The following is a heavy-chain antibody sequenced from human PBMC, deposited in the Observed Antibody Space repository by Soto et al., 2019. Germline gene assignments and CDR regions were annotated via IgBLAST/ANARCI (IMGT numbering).Heavy chain of an antibody. CDR2: IDPDDGET. V-gene: IGHV1-24*01. CDR3: ARDHASIAARPYYYYGMDV. Sequence: ASVKVSCKVSGYTLTELSIHWVRQAPGKGLEWMGGIDPDDGETNYAQKFQGRVTMTADASTDTAYMELSSLRSEDTAVYYCARDHASIAARPYYYYGMDVWGQGTTVTVSS. CDR1: GYTLTELS. D-gene: IGHD6-6*01. J-gene: IGHJ6*02.